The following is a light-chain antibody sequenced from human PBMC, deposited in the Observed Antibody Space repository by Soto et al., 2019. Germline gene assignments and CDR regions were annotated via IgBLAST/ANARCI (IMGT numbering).Light chain of an antibody. J-gene: IGKJ4*01. Sequence: IVLTQSPGTLSFSPGERATLPCRASQSVKSSYLAWYQHKPGQAPRLLIYGASTRATGIPARFSGSGSGTEFTLTIRSPQSEDFAVYYCQQYNNWPPLTFGGGTKVDI. CDR2: GAS. CDR3: QQYNNWPPLT. CDR1: QSVKSSY. V-gene: IGKV3-15*01.